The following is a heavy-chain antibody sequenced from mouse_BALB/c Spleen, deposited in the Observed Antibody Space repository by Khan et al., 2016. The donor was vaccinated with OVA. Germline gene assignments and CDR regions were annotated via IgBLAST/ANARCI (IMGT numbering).Heavy chain of an antibody. CDR2: INPDSSTI. CDR3: ARQGPYYGSSWFAY. J-gene: IGHJ3*01. D-gene: IGHD1-1*01. V-gene: IGHV4-1*02. Sequence: EVQLVESGGGLVQPGGSLKLSCAASGFDFSRYWMSWVRQAPGKGLEWIGEINPDSSTINYTPSLKDKFIISRDNAKNTQYLQMSKVRSEATALYYCARQGPYYGSSWFAYWGQGTLVTVSA. CDR1: GFDFSRYW.